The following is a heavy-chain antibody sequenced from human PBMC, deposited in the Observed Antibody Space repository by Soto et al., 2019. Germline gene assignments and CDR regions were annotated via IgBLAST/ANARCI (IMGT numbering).Heavy chain of an antibody. CDR3: ARGPRRFYDYIWGSYRHINYYYYMDV. CDR2: INHSGST. Sequence: SETMSVTSTVDGGNFIGYCWSWIRQKTGKGLEWIGEINHSGSTNYNPSLKSRVTISVDTSKNQFSLKLSSVTAADTAVYYCARGPRRFYDYIWGSYRHINYYYYMDVWGKGTTVTVSS. V-gene: IGHV4-34*01. J-gene: IGHJ6*03. D-gene: IGHD3-16*02. CDR1: GGNFIGYC.